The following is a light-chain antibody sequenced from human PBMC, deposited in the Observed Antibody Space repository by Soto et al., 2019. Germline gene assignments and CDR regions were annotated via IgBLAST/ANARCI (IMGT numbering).Light chain of an antibody. CDR3: QQYYSPPRYI. Sequence: DIVMTQSPEYLAVSLGERATINCKSSQNVLYSSNNRNLIAWYQQKPGQPPKLLIYWASTRESGVPDRFSGRGSGRVFPPTISSLQAEDGAVFYCQQYYSPPRYIFGQGTRLEIK. J-gene: IGKJ2*01. CDR2: WAS. V-gene: IGKV4-1*01. CDR1: QNVLYSSNNRNL.